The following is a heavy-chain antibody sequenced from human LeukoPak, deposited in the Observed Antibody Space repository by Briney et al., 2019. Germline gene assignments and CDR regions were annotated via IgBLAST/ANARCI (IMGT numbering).Heavy chain of an antibody. Sequence: ASVTVSYKASGYTFTRYYIHWVRQAPGQGGEWMGVIHPRGDTTKYEQKFQRRVALTRDTSTSTVYMDLYSLRSEDTAVYYCAREGGPDYYDSSAKNWFDCWGQGTLVTVSS. J-gene: IGHJ5*01. CDR2: IHPRGDTT. CDR1: GYTFTRYY. CDR3: AREGGPDYYDSSAKNWFDC. D-gene: IGHD3-22*01. V-gene: IGHV1-46*01.